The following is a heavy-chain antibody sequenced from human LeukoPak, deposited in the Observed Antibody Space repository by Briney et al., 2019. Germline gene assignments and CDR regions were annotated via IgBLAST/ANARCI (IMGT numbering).Heavy chain of an antibody. D-gene: IGHD2-15*01. Sequence: GGSLRLSCADSGFTFSTYGMNWVRQAPGKGLEWVSYISSSTSTIYYADSVKCRFTISRDNAKNSLYLQMNSLRDEDTAVYYCARAYCGGVFCYSGFDFWGQGTLVTVSS. CDR2: ISSSTSTI. CDR3: ARAYCGGVFCYSGFDF. J-gene: IGHJ4*02. CDR1: GFTFSTYG. V-gene: IGHV3-48*02.